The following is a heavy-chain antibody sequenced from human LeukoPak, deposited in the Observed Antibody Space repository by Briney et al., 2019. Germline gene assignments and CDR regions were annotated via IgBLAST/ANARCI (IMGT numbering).Heavy chain of an antibody. CDR1: GGTFSSYA. CDR2: IIPIFGTA. D-gene: IGHD2-2*01. J-gene: IGHJ4*02. V-gene: IGHV1-69*13. Sequence: ASVKVSCKASGGTFSSYAIGWVRQAPGRGLEWMGGIIPIFGTANYAQKFQGRVTITADESTSTAYMELSSLRSEDTAVYYCARDVYCSSTSCYEAADYGYFDYWGQGTLVTVSS. CDR3: ARDVYCSSTSCYEAADYGYFDY.